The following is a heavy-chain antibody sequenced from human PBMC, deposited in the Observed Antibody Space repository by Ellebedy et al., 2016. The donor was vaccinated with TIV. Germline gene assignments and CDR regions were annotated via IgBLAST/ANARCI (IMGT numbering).Heavy chain of an antibody. CDR3: AADDVHGADAFDI. Sequence: AASVKVSCKASGYTFTSYYMHWVRQAPGQGLEWMGIINPSGGSTSYAQKFQGRVTMTRDMSTSTAYMELSSLRSEDTAVYYCAADDVHGADAFDIWGQGTMVTVSS. CDR1: GYTFTSYY. CDR2: INPSGGST. V-gene: IGHV1-46*01. J-gene: IGHJ3*02. D-gene: IGHD4/OR15-4a*01.